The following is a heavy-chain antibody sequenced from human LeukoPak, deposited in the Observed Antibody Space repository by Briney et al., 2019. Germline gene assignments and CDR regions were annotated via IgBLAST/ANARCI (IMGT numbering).Heavy chain of an antibody. J-gene: IGHJ6*02. D-gene: IGHD2-2*02. Sequence: SETLSLTCAVYGGSFSGYYWSWIRQPPGKGLEWIGEINHSGSTNYNPSLKSRVTIPVDTSKNQFSLKLSSVTAADTAVYYCARVCSSTSCYNGYYYGMDVWGQGTTVTVSS. CDR3: ARVCSSTSCYNGYYYGMDV. CDR2: INHSGST. V-gene: IGHV4-34*01. CDR1: GGSFSGYY.